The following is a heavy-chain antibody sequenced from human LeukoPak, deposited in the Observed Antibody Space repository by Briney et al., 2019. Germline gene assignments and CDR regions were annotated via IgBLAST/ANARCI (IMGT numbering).Heavy chain of an antibody. V-gene: IGHV3-30*02. CDR2: IRYDGSNK. Sequence: PGGSLRLSCAASGFTFSSYGMHWVRQAPGKGLEWVAFIRYDGSNKYYADSVKGRFTISRDNSKNTLYLQTNSLRAEDTAVYYCANGGGITRGPSASFDIWGQGTMVTVSS. CDR1: GFTFSSYG. D-gene: IGHD3-3*01. J-gene: IGHJ3*02. CDR3: ANGGGITRGPSASFDI.